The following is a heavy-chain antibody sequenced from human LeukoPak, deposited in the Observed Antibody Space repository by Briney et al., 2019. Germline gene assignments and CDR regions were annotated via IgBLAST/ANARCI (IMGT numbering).Heavy chain of an antibody. CDR2: INSDGSST. CDR1: GFTFSSYW. J-gene: IGHJ4*02. Sequence: PGGSLRLSCAASGFTFSSYWMHWVRQAPGKGLVWVSRINSDGSSTSYADSVKGRFTISRDNAKNTLYLQMNSLRAEDTAVYCCARPRYSSSWYIFDYWGQGTLVTVSS. D-gene: IGHD6-13*01. V-gene: IGHV3-74*01. CDR3: ARPRYSSSWYIFDY.